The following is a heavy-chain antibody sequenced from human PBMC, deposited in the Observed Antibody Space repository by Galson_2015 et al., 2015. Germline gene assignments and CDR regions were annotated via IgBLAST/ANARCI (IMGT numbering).Heavy chain of an antibody. CDR1: GGSISSNNYY. J-gene: IGHJ3*01. D-gene: IGHD1-26*01. CDR2: IYFGRST. V-gene: IGHV4-39*01. Sequence: TLSLTCTVSGGSISSNNYYWGWIRQPPGKGLEWIGSIYFGRSTYYNPSLKSRVTISGDTSKNQFSLRLSSVTAADTALYYCARRGTTTDAFDVWGQGTMVTVPS. CDR3: ARRGTTTDAFDV.